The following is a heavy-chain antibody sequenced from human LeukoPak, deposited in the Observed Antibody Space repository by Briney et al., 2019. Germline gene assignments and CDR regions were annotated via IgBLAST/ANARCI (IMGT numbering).Heavy chain of an antibody. CDR3: ARIKWAAAND. J-gene: IGHJ4*02. CDR1: GYTFTGYY. V-gene: IGHV1-2*02. CDR2: TNPNSGDT. D-gene: IGHD6-13*01. Sequence: ASVKVSCTASGYTFTGYYMHWVRQAPGQGLEWMAWTNPNSGDTNYAQNFQGRVTMTRDTSINTAYMELSSLRSDDTAVYYCARIKWAAANDWGQGTLVTVSS.